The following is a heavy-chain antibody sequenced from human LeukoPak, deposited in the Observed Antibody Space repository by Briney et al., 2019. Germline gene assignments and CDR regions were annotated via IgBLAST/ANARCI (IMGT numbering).Heavy chain of an antibody. V-gene: IGHV3-33*01. J-gene: IGHJ4*02. CDR1: GFTFSSYG. Sequence: GRSLRLSCAASGFTFSSYGMHWVRQAPGKGLEWVAIIWYDGSNEYYADSVKGRFTISRDNSKNTLYLQMNSLRAEDTAVYYCAREKSGYSYAWDYWGQGTLVTVSS. CDR3: AREKSGYSYAWDY. D-gene: IGHD5-18*01. CDR2: IWYDGSNE.